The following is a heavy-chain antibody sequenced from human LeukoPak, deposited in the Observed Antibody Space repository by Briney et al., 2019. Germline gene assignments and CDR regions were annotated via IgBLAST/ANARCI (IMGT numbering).Heavy chain of an antibody. D-gene: IGHD5-18*01. CDR1: GFTFSGYF. Sequence: GGSLRLSCAASGFTFSGYFMSWVRQAPGKGLEWVANIKKDGSEKYYVDSVKGRFTISRDNAKKSLYLQMNSLRAEDTAVYYCARHLSGVTGYTYGRGIDYWGQGTLVTVSS. J-gene: IGHJ4*02. V-gene: IGHV3-7*01. CDR2: IKKDGSEK. CDR3: ARHLSGVTGYTYGRGIDY.